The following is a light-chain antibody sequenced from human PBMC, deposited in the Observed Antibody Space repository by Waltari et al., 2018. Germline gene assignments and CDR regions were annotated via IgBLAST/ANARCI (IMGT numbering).Light chain of an antibody. CDR2: AAT. CDR1: QGISNY. CDR3: QKYNSAPVT. J-gene: IGKJ4*01. V-gene: IGKV1-27*01. Sequence: DIQMTQSPSSLSASVGDRVTITCRASQGISNYLAWYQQKPGKVPKLLIYAATTLQSGVPSRFSGSGYGTDFTLTISSLQPEDVATYYCQKYNSAPVTFSGGTKVEIK.